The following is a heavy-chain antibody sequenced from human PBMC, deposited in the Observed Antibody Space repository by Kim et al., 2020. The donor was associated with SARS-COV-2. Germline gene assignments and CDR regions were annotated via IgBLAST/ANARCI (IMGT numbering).Heavy chain of an antibody. D-gene: IGHD7-27*01. CDR2: MGSACGT. Sequence: GGSLRLSCAASGFTFSTYDMHWVRQVIGKGLEWVSVMGSACGTTYADSVKGRFTISRENAKYSLYLQMNSLRAEDTGVYYCARELGMSGRWYFDLWGRGTLVTVSS. V-gene: IGHV3-13*01. CDR3: ARELGMSGRWYFDL. CDR1: GFTFSTYD. J-gene: IGHJ2*01.